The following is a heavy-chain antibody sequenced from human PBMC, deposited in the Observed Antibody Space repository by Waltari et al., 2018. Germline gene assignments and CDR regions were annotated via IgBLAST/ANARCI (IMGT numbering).Heavy chain of an antibody. CDR1: GFIVRYYG. CDR3: TFSTTHDY. Sequence: QVQLVESGGGVVQPGNSVRLPCAASGFIVRYYGMHWVRQAPGKGLEWVGVIWHDGSNQYYAESVKGRFTISRDNSKNTLYLQLSSLRVEDTGVYYCTFSTTHDYWGQGTLVTVSS. D-gene: IGHD1-26*01. V-gene: IGHV3-33*03. J-gene: IGHJ4*02. CDR2: IWHDGSNQ.